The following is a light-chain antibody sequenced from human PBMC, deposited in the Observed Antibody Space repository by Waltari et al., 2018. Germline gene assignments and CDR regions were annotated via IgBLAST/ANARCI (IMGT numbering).Light chain of an antibody. V-gene: IGKV1-5*01. CDR1: QPITTW. CDR3: QQYSSFWT. J-gene: IGKJ1*01. CDR2: DAS. Sequence: DIQMTQSPSTLSASAGDRVTITCRASQPITTWVAWYQQKPGQAPHLLIYDASRLEFGVPTRFSGSGSGTEFTLTISSLRPDDFATYYCQQYSSFWTFGQGTKVEIK.